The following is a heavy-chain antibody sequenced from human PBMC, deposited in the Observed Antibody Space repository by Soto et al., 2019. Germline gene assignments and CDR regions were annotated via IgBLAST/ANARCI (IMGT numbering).Heavy chain of an antibody. CDR3: ARHIAVSGTRGFDH. Sequence: QVQLQESGPGLMKPSGTLPLTCAVSGGSITSNWWSWVRQPPGKGLEWIAEIFHTGSANYNPPLMGRLTISMDKSRSHLSLTLNSVTAADTAVYYCARHIAVSGTRGFDHWGQGTLVTVSS. CDR2: IFHTGSA. CDR1: GGSITSNW. V-gene: IGHV4-4*02. D-gene: IGHD2-21*01. J-gene: IGHJ4*02.